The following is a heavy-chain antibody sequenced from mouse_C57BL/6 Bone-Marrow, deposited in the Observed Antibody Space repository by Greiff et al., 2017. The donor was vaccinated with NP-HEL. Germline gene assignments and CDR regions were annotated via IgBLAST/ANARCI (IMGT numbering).Heavy chain of an antibody. D-gene: IGHD1-1*01. Sequence: LVESGAELARPGASVKLSCKASGYTFTSYGISWVKQRTGQGLEWIGEIYPRSGNTYYNEKFKGKATLTADKSSSTAYMELRSLTSEDSAVYFCARYLRYYFDYWGQGTTLTVSS. CDR3: ARYLRYYFDY. CDR1: GYTFTSYG. CDR2: IYPRSGNT. J-gene: IGHJ2*01. V-gene: IGHV1-81*01.